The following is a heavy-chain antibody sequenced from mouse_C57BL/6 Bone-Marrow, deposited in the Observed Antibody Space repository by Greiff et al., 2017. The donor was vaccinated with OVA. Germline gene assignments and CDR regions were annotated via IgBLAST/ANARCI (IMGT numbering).Heavy chain of an antibody. CDR2: INPSTGGT. D-gene: IGHD6-1*01. Sequence: VQLQQPGPELVKPGASVKLSCKASGYTFTGYYMNWVKQSPGQSLEWIGEINPSTGGTTYNQKFKDKATLTVDKSSSTAYMQLRSLTSEDSAVYYCARSEECPFANGGRGTLVTVSA. CDR3: ARSEECPFAN. V-gene: IGHV1-42*01. CDR1: GYTFTGYY. J-gene: IGHJ3*01.